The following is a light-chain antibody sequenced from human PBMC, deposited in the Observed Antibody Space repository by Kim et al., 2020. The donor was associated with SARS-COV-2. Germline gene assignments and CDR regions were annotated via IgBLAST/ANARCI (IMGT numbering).Light chain of an antibody. CDR1: QSVSSN. Sequence: SVAPGERATTSCRASQSVSSNLAWYQQKPGQAPRLLIYGASTRATGIPARFSGSGSGTEFTLTISSLQSEDFAVYYCQQYNNWPQTFGQGTKLEI. CDR2: GAS. J-gene: IGKJ2*01. CDR3: QQYNNWPQT. V-gene: IGKV3-15*01.